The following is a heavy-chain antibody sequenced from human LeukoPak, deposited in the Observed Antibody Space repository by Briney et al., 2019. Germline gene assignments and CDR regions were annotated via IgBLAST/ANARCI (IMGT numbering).Heavy chain of an antibody. D-gene: IGHD1-26*01. V-gene: IGHV1-2*02. Sequence: ASVKVSCKASGYTFTGYYIHWVRQAPGQGLEWMGWINPNTGGTNYAQKFQGRVTMTRDTFISTAYMELSRLRSDDTAVYYCATAGGGGIVGATTYFDYWGQGTLVTVSS. J-gene: IGHJ4*02. CDR1: GYTFTGYY. CDR2: INPNTGGT. CDR3: ATAGGGGIVGATTYFDY.